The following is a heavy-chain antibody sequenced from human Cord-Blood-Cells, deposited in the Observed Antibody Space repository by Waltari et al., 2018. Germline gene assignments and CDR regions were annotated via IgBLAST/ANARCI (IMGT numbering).Heavy chain of an antibody. CDR2: IIPIFSTA. V-gene: IGHV1-69*06. D-gene: IGHD3-9*01. J-gene: IGHJ4*02. CDR3: ASSDSLRYFDWLFDY. Sequence: QVQLVQSGAEVKKPGSSVKVSCKASGGTFSSYAISWVRQAPGQGLEWMGGIIPIFSTANYAQKFQGRVTITADKSTSTAYMELSSLRSEDTAVYYCASSDSLRYFDWLFDYWGQGTLVTVSS. CDR1: GGTFSSYA.